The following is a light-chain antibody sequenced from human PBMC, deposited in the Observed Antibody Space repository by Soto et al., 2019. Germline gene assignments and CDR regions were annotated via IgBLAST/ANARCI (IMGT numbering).Light chain of an antibody. CDR3: QKYYSSPVT. Sequence: DIVMTQSPESVAVSLGERATINCKSGQSVLYNCNKKNHLAWYQQKPGQPPKLLFHWASFREAGVPDRFSGSGSGTDFTLTISSLQDEDVAVYYCQKYYSSPVTFGGGTKVEIK. J-gene: IGKJ4*01. CDR1: QSVLYNCNKKNH. CDR2: WAS. V-gene: IGKV4-1*01.